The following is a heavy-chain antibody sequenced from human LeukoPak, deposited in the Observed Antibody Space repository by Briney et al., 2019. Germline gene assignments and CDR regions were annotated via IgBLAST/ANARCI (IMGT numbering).Heavy chain of an antibody. CDR3: ARGVVGRFDP. J-gene: IGHJ5*02. CDR2: IYYSGNT. Sequence: SQTLSLTCTVSGGSISSGGYYWSWIRQRPGKGLEWIGYIYYSGNTYYNPSLKRRVTMSVDTSKNQFSLKLSSVTAADTAVYYCARGVVGRFDPWGQGTLVTVSS. V-gene: IGHV4-31*03. CDR1: GGSISSGGYY. D-gene: IGHD6-6*01.